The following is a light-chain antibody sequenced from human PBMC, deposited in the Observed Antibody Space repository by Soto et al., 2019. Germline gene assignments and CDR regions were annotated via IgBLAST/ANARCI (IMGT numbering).Light chain of an antibody. J-gene: IGKJ1*01. CDR3: QHYGGMLT. Sequence: DIPMTQSPSTLSASVGDRVTITCRASQSISNRLAWYQQKPGKAPKVLIYDASSLESGVPSRFSGSRSGTELIHTISCLQPDDFASYCCQHYGGMLTFGQGTKVE. CDR1: QSISNR. V-gene: IGKV1-5*01. CDR2: DAS.